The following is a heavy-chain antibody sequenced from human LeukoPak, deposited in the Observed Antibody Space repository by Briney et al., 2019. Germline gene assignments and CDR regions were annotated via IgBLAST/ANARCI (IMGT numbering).Heavy chain of an antibody. D-gene: IGHD1-26*01. Sequence: GGSLRLSCAASGFTFSSYAMSWVRQAPGKGLEWVSAISGSGGSTYYADSVKGRFTISRDNAKNSLYLQMNSLRAEDTAVYYCARDKDPGMWELYCFDYGGQGTLVTVSS. CDR1: GFTFSSYA. CDR3: ARDKDPGMWELYCFDY. J-gene: IGHJ4*02. V-gene: IGHV3-23*01. CDR2: ISGSGGST.